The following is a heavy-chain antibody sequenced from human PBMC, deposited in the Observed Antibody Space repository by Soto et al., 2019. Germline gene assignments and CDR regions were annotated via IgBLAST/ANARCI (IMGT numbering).Heavy chain of an antibody. CDR3: ARDLQFYSVISGYRDVFDI. CDR2: ISANNGNT. Sequence: QVQLVQSGAEVKKPGASVKVSCKASGYIFTTYGISWVRQAPGQGLEWMGWISANNGNTYYAQKFQGRVTMTTDTATRTIYMELRSLRSDDMAVYYCARDLQFYSVISGYRDVFDIWGQGTMVTVSS. D-gene: IGHD3-22*01. V-gene: IGHV1-18*03. CDR1: GYIFTTYG. J-gene: IGHJ3*02.